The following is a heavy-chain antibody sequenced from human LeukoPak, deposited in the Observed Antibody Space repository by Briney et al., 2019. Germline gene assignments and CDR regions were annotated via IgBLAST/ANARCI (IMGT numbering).Heavy chain of an antibody. J-gene: IGHJ6*02. CDR1: GFTFDDYA. V-gene: IGHV3-9*01. Sequence: PGGSLRLSCAASGFTFDDYAMHWVRQAPGKGLEWVSGISWNSGSIGYADSVKGRFTISRDNSKNTLYLQMNSLRAEDTAVYYCARDFRYCSSTSCYKVGRYYYGMDVWGQGTTVTVSS. D-gene: IGHD2-2*01. CDR3: ARDFRYCSSTSCYKVGRYYYGMDV. CDR2: ISWNSGSI.